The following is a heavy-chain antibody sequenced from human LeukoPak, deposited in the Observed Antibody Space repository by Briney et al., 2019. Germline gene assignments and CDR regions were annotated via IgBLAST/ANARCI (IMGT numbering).Heavy chain of an antibody. CDR2: TRSTCVST. D-gene: IGHD2-2*01. V-gene: IGHV3-23*01. CDR3: AKDHGVVPADYFDY. CDR1: GFTFSSYS. Sequence: PGGSLRLSCAASGFTFSSYSMNWLRQAPGKGLDWVSGTRSTCVSTFYADSVKGRVTVTRDNAKNTLSLQMNSLRADTTAAYDFAKDHGVVPADYFDYWGQGNLVTVSS. J-gene: IGHJ4*02.